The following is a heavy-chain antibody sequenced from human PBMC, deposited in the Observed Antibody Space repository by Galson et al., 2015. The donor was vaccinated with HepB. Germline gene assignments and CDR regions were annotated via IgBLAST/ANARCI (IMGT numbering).Heavy chain of an antibody. D-gene: IGHD7-27*01. V-gene: IGHV3-23*01. J-gene: IGHJ4*02. CDR1: GFTFSSYA. CDR2: ISGSGGGT. Sequence: SLRLSCAASGFTFSSYAMSWVRQAPGKGLEWVSGISGSGGGTHYADSVKGRFTISRDNSKNTLYLQMNSLRDEDTAVYYCAKDLGPFDHWGQGTLVTVSS. CDR3: AKDLGPFDH.